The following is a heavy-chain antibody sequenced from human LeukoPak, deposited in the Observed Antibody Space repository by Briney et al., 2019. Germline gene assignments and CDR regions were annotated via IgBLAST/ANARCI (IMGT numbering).Heavy chain of an antibody. CDR1: GGSISSGSYY. CDR2: IYTSGST. CDR3: ARDNRHSSPRNYYYMDV. D-gene: IGHD6-13*01. V-gene: IGHV4-61*02. J-gene: IGHJ6*03. Sequence: SETLSLTCTVSGGSISSGSYYWSWIRQPAGKGLEWIGRIYTSGSTNYNPSLKSRVTISVDTSKNQFSPKLSSVTAADTAVYYCARDNRHSSPRNYYYMDVWGKGTTVTVSS.